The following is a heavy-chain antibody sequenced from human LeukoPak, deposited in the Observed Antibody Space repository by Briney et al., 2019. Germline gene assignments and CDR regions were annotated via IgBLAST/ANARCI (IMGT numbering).Heavy chain of an antibody. J-gene: IGHJ2*01. CDR2: FDPEDGET. V-gene: IGHV1-24*01. Sequence: ASVKGSCKVSGYTLTELSMHCVRQAPGKGLEWMGGFDPEDGETIYAQKFQGRVTMTEDTSTDTAYMELSSLRSDDTAVYYCATDPYSGSYGGWYFDLWGRGTLVTVSS. CDR1: GYTLTELS. D-gene: IGHD1-26*01. CDR3: ATDPYSGSYGGWYFDL.